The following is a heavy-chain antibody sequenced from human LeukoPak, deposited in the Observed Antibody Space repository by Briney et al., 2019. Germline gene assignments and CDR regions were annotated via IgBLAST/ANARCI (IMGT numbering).Heavy chain of an antibody. CDR3: ATFYCTNDVCSPGVDY. D-gene: IGHD2-8*01. Sequence: SETLSLTCTVSGGSISSYYWSWIRQSPGKGLEWIGYIYYSGSTNYNPSLKSRVTISIDTSKNQFSLKLSSVTAADTAIYYCATFYCTNDVCSPGVDYWGQGTLVTVSS. V-gene: IGHV4-59*01. CDR1: GGSISSYY. CDR2: IYYSGST. J-gene: IGHJ4*02.